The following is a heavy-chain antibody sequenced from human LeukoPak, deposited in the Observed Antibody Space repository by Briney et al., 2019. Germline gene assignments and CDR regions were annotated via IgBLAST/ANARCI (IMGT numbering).Heavy chain of an antibody. D-gene: IGHD6-6*01. J-gene: IGHJ4*02. CDR2: ISFDGSKK. CDR3: ARWPYSSSYYFDY. V-gene: IGHV3-30*03. Sequence: PGGSLRLSCAASGFTFSTFGMHWVRQAPGKGLEWVAVISFDGSKKYYADSVRGRFTLSRDNAKNSLYLQMNSLRAEDTAVYYCARWPYSSSYYFDYWGQGTLVTVSS. CDR1: GFTFSTFG.